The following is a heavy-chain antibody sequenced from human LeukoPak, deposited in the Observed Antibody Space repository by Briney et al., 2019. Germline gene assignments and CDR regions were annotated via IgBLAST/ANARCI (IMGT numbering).Heavy chain of an antibody. CDR3: TRGRWGFDY. Sequence: GGSLTLSCAASGFTFDSYVMYWVRQAPGKGLEWVSGISDSGGSTYYADSVKGRFTISRDSSKNTLSLQMNSLRAEDTAVYYCTRGRWGFDYWGQGTLVIVSS. J-gene: IGHJ4*02. D-gene: IGHD7-27*01. V-gene: IGHV3-23*01. CDR1: GFTFDSYV. CDR2: ISDSGGST.